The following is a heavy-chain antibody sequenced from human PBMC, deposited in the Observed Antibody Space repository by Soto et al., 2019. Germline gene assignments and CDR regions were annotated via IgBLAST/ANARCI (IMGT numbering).Heavy chain of an antibody. J-gene: IGHJ4*02. CDR1: GSTFNNXA. Sequence: QSGAEVKEPGSSVRVSCKVSGSTFNNXAXXXXXXXXXXGPXWMGGIVVSSNTADYSQRFQDRVTITADTSTSTLYMELGXLTFXXXXVXXXXXXXXXXXXXXXFDXXGQGTLVTVSS. CDR3: XXXXXXXXXXXXFDX. CDR2: IVVSSNTA. V-gene: IGHV1-69*06.